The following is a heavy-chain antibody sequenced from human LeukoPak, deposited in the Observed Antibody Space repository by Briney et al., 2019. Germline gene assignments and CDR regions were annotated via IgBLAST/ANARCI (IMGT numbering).Heavy chain of an antibody. V-gene: IGHV3-23*01. D-gene: IGHD6-19*01. CDR2: ISATGGST. CDR1: GFTFSDYA. Sequence: GGSLRLSCAASGFTFSDYATSWVRQAPGKGLEWVSGISATGGSTNYADSVKGRFTISRDNSKNTLYLQMNSLRAEDTAVYYCAKGGIVVAVDYWGQGTLVTISS. CDR3: AKGGIVVAVDY. J-gene: IGHJ4*02.